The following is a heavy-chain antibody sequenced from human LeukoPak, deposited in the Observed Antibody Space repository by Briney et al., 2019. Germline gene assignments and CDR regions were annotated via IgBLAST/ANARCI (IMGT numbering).Heavy chain of an antibody. D-gene: IGHD3-16*01. CDR2: NRSTNNAI. V-gene: IGHV3-48*04. Sequence: GGSLRLSCTAAGFKFSSLSMDSARQARGKGLESHSYNRSTNNAIYYAETVEGRFPVSRHNARNSLYLQMDSLRAEDTAIYYCARIIGSYGDAAYWGQGTLVTVSS. CDR1: GFKFSSLS. CDR3: ARIIGSYGDAAY. J-gene: IGHJ4*02.